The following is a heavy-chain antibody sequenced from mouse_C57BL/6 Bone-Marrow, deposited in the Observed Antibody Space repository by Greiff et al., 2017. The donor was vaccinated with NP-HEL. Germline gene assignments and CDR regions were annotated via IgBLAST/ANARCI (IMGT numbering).Heavy chain of an antibody. CDR2: IYPRSGNT. V-gene: IGHV1-81*01. CDR1: GYTFTSYG. J-gene: IGHJ4*01. Sequence: VQLQQSGAELARPGASVQLSCKASGYTFTSYGISWVKQRTGQGLEWIGEIYPRSGNTYYNEKFKGKATLTADKSSSTAYMELRSLTSEDSAVYFCARSGWLRAMDYWGQGTSVTVSS. D-gene: IGHD1-1*02. CDR3: ARSGWLRAMDY.